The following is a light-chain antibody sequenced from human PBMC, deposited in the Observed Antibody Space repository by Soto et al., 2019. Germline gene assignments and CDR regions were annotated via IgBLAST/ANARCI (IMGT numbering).Light chain of an antibody. J-gene: IGLJ2*01. CDR2: GNS. V-gene: IGLV1-40*01. CDR1: RSNIGAGYD. Sequence: QPVLTQPPSVSGAPGQRVTISRTGRRSNIGAGYDVHWYQQLPGTAPKLLIYGNSNRPSGVPDRFSGSKSGTSASLAITGLQAEDEADYYCQSYDSSLSVVFGGGTKVTVL. CDR3: QSYDSSLSVV.